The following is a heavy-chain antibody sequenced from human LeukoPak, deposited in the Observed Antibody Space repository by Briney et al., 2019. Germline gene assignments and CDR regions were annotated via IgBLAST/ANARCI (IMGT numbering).Heavy chain of an antibody. Sequence: GGSLRLSCAASGFPFSSYRMHWVRQAPGKGLEWVSYISGTSSTIYYADSVKGRFTISRDNAKNSLYLQMDSLRDEDTAVYHCARAVVLLGYRDRFIDYWGRGTVVIVSS. CDR2: ISGTSSTI. D-gene: IGHD3-16*02. CDR3: ARAVVLLGYRDRFIDY. V-gene: IGHV3-48*02. CDR1: GFPFSSYR. J-gene: IGHJ4*02.